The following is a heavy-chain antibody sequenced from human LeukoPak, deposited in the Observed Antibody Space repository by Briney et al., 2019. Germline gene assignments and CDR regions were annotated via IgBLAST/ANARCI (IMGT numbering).Heavy chain of an antibody. CDR2: ISAYNGNT. CDR3: ARLWFGEFNWFDP. Sequence: ASVKVSCKASGYTFTCYGISWVRQAPGQGLEWMGWISAYNGNTNHAQKLQGRVTMTTDTSTSTAYMELRSLRSDDTAVYYCARLWFGEFNWFDPWGQGTLVTVSS. CDR1: GYTFTCYG. J-gene: IGHJ5*02. D-gene: IGHD3-10*01. V-gene: IGHV1-18*01.